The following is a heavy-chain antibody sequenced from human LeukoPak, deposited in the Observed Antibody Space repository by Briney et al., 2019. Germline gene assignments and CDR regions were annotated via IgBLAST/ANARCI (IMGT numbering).Heavy chain of an antibody. D-gene: IGHD3-3*01. CDR1: AFTFSSYG. V-gene: IGHV3-30*02. Sequence: GGSLRLSCAASAFTFSSYGMHWVRQAPGKGLEWVAFIRYDGSNKYYADSVKGRFTISRDNSKNTLYLQMNSLRAEDTAVYYCAKDPRPPFWSGYYAGYFDYWGQGTLVTVSS. J-gene: IGHJ4*02. CDR3: AKDPRPPFWSGYYAGYFDY. CDR2: IRYDGSNK.